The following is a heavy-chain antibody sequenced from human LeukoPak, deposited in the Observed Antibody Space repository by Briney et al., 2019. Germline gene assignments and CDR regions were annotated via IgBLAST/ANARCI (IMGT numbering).Heavy chain of an antibody. CDR2: INPSGGST. CDR1: GYTFTSYY. Sequence: ASVKVSCKASGYTFTSYYMHWVRQAPGQGLEWMGIINPSGGSTSYAQKFQGRVTMTRDTSTSTVYMELSSLRSEDTAVYYCATTPTDIAAAAAHFDYWGQGTLVTVSS. V-gene: IGHV1-46*01. CDR3: ATTPTDIAAAAAHFDY. J-gene: IGHJ4*02. D-gene: IGHD6-13*01.